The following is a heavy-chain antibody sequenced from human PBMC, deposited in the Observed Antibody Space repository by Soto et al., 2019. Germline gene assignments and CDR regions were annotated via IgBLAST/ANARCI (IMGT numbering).Heavy chain of an antibody. V-gene: IGHV4-34*01. CDR2: INHSGST. CDR1: GGSFSGYY. CDR3: ARRVLYLPTIKRNNWFDP. D-gene: IGHD3-3*01. J-gene: IGHJ5*02. Sequence: SETLSLTCAVYGGSFSGYYWSWIRQPPGKGLEWIGEINHSGSTNYNPSLKSRVTISVDTSKNQFSLKLSSVTAADTAVYYCARRVLYLPTIKRNNWFDPWGQGTLVTVSS.